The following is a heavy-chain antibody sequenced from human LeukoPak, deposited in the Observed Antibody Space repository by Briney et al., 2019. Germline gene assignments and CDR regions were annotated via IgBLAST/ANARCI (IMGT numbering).Heavy chain of an antibody. CDR1: GFTFSTYA. V-gene: IGHV3-23*01. J-gene: IGHJ4*02. Sequence: GGSLRLSCAASGFTFSTYAMSWVRQAPGKGLEWVSAISGSGDDTYYADSVQGRFTISRGNSKNTLYLQMNSLRAEDTAVYYCAKEGGSGWRWGQGTLVTVSS. D-gene: IGHD6-19*01. CDR2: ISGSGDDT. CDR3: AKEGGSGWR.